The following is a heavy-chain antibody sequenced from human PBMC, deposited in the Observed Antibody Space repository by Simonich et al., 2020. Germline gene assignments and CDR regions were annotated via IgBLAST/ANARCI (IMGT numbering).Heavy chain of an antibody. J-gene: IGHJ4*02. Sequence: EVQLVQSGAEVQKPGESLKISCKGSGYSFTSYWIGWVRQMPGQCLAGMGSIYPGDSDTRDSPSLQGQVTNAAEKTISHAYRQWSSLKASDTAMYYCVRPDSGYDYCDYWGQGTLVTVSS. CDR3: VRPDSGYDYCDY. D-gene: IGHD5-12*01. CDR2: IYPGDSDT. V-gene: IGHV5-51*03. CDR1: GYSFTSYW.